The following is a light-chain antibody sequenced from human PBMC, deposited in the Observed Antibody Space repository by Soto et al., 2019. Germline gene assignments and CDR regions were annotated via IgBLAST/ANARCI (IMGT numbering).Light chain of an antibody. J-gene: IGKJ1*01. Sequence: DIQMTPSPSTLSASVGDRVTITFRASQNIRSRLAWFQQKPGKAPKLLIYDASSLESGVPQRFSGSGSGTEFTLTISSLQPDDFATYYCQHYNSYSEAFGQGTKVDNK. CDR3: QHYNSYSEA. CDR1: QNIRSR. V-gene: IGKV1-5*01. CDR2: DAS.